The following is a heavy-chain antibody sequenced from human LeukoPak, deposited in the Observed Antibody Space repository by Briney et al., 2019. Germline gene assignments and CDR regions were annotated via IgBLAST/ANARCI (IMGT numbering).Heavy chain of an antibody. CDR3: ATERGYTSSWARNPFDY. V-gene: IGHV1-2*02. CDR2: INPNSGAA. J-gene: IGHJ4*02. D-gene: IGHD6-13*01. Sequence: EASVKVSFKASGYTFTGYYIHWVRQAPGQRPEWMAWINPNSGAAKYAQNFQGRVTVTRNTSITTAYMQLTSLRFDDTAVYYCATERGYTSSWARNPFDYWGQGTLVTVSS. CDR1: GYTFTGYY.